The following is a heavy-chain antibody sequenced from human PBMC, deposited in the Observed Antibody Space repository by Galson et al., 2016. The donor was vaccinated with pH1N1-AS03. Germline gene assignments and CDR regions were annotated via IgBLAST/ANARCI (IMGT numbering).Heavy chain of an antibody. CDR3: ARVSAGLTGYYYAMDV. Sequence: SVKVSCKASGYTFTSYYIHWVRQAPGQGREWMGIINPSDGNTNYAQRFQGRVTMTRDTSTSTVYMELGSLRSDDTAMYYCARVSAGLTGYYYAMDVWGQGTTVTVSS. CDR1: GYTFTSYY. CDR2: INPSDGNT. J-gene: IGHJ6*02. D-gene: IGHD4/OR15-4a*01. V-gene: IGHV1-46*01.